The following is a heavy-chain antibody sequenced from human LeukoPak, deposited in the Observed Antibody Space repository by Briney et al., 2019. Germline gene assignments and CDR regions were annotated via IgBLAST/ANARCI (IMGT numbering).Heavy chain of an antibody. CDR3: ARGGLGPRYCSGGSCYVAFDI. D-gene: IGHD2-15*01. V-gene: IGHV1-46*01. J-gene: IGHJ3*02. CDR2: INPSGGST. Sequence: GASVKVSCKASGYTFTGYYMHWVRQAPGQGLEWMGIINPSGGSTSYAQKFQGRVTMTRDTSTSTVYMELSSLRSEDTAVYYCARGGLGPRYCSGGSCYVAFDIWGQGTMVTVSP. CDR1: GYTFTGYY.